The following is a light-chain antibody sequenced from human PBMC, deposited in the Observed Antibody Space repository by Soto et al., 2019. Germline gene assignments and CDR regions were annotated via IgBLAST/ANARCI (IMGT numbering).Light chain of an antibody. CDR1: QNIISN. Sequence: EIVLTQSPATLSVSPVERATLSCRASQNIISNLAWYQQKPGQAPRLLIYGASTRATGITDRFSGSVSGTDFTLIISGLEPEDFAVYYCQQYGTSPATFGQGTKVDIK. V-gene: IGKV3-20*01. CDR2: GAS. J-gene: IGKJ1*01. CDR3: QQYGTSPAT.